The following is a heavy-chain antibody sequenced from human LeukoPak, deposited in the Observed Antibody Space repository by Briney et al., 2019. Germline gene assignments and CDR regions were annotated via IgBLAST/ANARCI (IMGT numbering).Heavy chain of an antibody. Sequence: SVKVPWKASGGTFSSYAISWVRQAPGQGLEWMGGIIPIFGTANYAQKFQGRVTITADESTSTAYMELSSLRSEDTAVYYCAREHLGVYSGYDLFDYWAREPWSPSPQ. CDR2: IIPIFGTA. CDR3: AREHLGVYSGYDLFDY. D-gene: IGHD5-12*01. J-gene: IGHJ4*02. CDR1: GGTFSSYA. V-gene: IGHV1-69*13.